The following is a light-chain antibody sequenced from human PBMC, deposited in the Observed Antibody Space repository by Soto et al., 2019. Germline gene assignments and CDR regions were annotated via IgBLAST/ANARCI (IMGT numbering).Light chain of an antibody. Sequence: DIHMTHSPPTLSGSVGYRVTVPCRASQTISSWLAWYRQKPGKAHKLLIYKASTLKSGVPSRFSGSGSGTEFTLTISSLQPDDFATYYCQHYNSYSEAFGQGNKVDIK. CDR3: QHYNSYSEA. V-gene: IGKV1-5*03. CDR1: QTISSW. J-gene: IGKJ1*01. CDR2: KAS.